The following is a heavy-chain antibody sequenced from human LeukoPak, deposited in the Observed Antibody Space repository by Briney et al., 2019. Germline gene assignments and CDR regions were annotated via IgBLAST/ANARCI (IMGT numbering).Heavy chain of an antibody. V-gene: IGHV4-4*02. D-gene: IGHD4-17*01. CDR1: GGSISSSNW. CDR2: IYLRGNT. J-gene: IGHJ4*02. Sequence: SETLSLTCAISGGSISSSNWWTWVRQPPGKGLEWVGEIYLRGNTNYNPSLESRVTISVDESKTQLSLRLESVTAADTAVYYSARGTITTVTDSWGPGTLVTVSS. CDR3: ARGTITTVTDS.